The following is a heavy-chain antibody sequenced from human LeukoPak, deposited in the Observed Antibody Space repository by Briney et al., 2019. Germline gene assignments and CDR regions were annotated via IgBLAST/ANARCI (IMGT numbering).Heavy chain of an antibody. V-gene: IGHV3-15*07. J-gene: IGHJ4*02. CDR2: IKTIADGGTR. CDR3: TSHYGSGGF. Sequence: PGGSLRLSCAASGFTFSDHYIDWVRQAPGRGLEWVGRIKTIADGGTRDYAAPAKGRFIISRDDSKNTLYLQMNNLKTEDTAVYYCTSHYGSGGFWGQGTLVTVSS. D-gene: IGHD3-10*01. CDR1: GFTFSDHY.